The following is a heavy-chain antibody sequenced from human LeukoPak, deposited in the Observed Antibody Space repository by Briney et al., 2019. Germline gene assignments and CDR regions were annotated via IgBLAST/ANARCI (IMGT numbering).Heavy chain of an antibody. J-gene: IGHJ6*02. CDR1: GGTFSSYA. V-gene: IGHV1-69*01. CDR3: ARGWLQFSYYYYGMDV. Sequence: GSSVKVSCKASGGTFSSYAISWVRQAPGQGGEWMGGIITIFGTANYAQKFQGRVTITADESTSTASMELSSLRSEDTAVYYCARGWLQFSYYYYGMDVWGQGTTVTVSS. D-gene: IGHD5-24*01. CDR2: IITIFGTA.